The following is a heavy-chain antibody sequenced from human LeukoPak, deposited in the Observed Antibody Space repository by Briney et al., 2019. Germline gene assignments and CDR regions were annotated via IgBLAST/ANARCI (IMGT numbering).Heavy chain of an antibody. J-gene: IGHJ4*02. CDR3: ATPTYYYGSGSYYNPLDY. Sequence: GGSLRLSCAASGFTFSSYGMHWVRQAPGKGLVGVAVIRYDGSNKYYADSVKGRFPVYRDNSKNTLYLQMNSLRAEDTAVYYCATPTYYYGSGSYYNPLDYWGQGTLVTVSS. D-gene: IGHD3-10*01. V-gene: IGHV3-30*02. CDR2: IRYDGSNK. CDR1: GFTFSSYG.